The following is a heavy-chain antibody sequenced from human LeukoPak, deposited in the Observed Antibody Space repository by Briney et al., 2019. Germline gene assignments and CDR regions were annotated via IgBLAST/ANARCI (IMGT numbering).Heavy chain of an antibody. CDR3: AKDFDY. Sequence: GGSLRLSCAASGFTFDDYAMHWVRQAPGKGLEWVSGISWNSGSIGYADSVKGRFTISRDNAKNSLYLQMNCLRAEDTALYYCAKDFDYWGQGTLVTVSS. CDR2: ISWNSGSI. J-gene: IGHJ4*02. CDR1: GFTFDDYA. V-gene: IGHV3-9*01.